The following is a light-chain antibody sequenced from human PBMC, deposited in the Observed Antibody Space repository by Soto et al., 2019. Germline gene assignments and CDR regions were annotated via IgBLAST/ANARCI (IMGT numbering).Light chain of an antibody. J-gene: IGLJ1*01. Sequence: LTHPRSVSGSPGQPVTIPCTATSSDVGGYNYVSWYQQHPGKAPKLIIHDVNKRPSRVPERFSCSKSGNTASPTISGLQAEDEFDYYGCSYAGSYTPSVFATGTKVTV. CDR2: DVN. CDR3: CSYAGSYTPSV. V-gene: IGLV2-11*01. CDR1: SSDVGGYNY.